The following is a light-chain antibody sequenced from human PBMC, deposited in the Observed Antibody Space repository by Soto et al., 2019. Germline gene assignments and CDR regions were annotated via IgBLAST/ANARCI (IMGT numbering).Light chain of an antibody. CDR3: MQAAQTPFT. J-gene: IGKJ2*01. V-gene: IGKV2-28*01. CDR2: LGS. CDR1: QSLLRRNAYNY. Sequence: DIVMTQSPLSLSVTPGEPASISCRSSQSLLRRNAYNYLDWYLQRPVQSPQLLIYLGSNRASGVPDRVSGSGSGTDFTLKMSRVDAEDVRVYYCMQAAQTPFTFGQGARLE.